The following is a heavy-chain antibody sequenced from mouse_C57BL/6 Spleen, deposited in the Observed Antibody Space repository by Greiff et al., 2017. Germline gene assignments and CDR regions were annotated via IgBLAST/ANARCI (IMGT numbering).Heavy chain of an antibody. CDR3: ARHGYDGAWFAY. J-gene: IGHJ3*01. CDR2: ISNLAYSI. Sequence: EVKLVESGGGLVQPGGSLKLSCAASGFTFSDYGMAWVRQAPRKGPEWVAFISNLAYSIYYADTVTGRFTISRENAKNTLYLEMSSLRSEDTAMYYCARHGYDGAWFAYWGQGTLVTVSA. CDR1: GFTFSDYG. D-gene: IGHD2-2*01. V-gene: IGHV5-15*01.